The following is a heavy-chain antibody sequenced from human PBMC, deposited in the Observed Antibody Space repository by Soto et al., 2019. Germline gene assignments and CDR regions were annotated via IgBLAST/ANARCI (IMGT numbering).Heavy chain of an antibody. CDR2: ISGSGGST. V-gene: IGHV3-23*01. J-gene: IGHJ4*02. CDR1: GFTFSNYA. Sequence: GGSLRLSCAASGFTFSNYAMSWFRQAPGKGPEWVSTISGSGGSTYYADPVKGRFTISRGNSKNTLYLQMNSLRVEDTAIYYCAKDFVFGDYVVYWGQGTLVTVSS. D-gene: IGHD3-10*01. CDR3: AKDFVFGDYVVY.